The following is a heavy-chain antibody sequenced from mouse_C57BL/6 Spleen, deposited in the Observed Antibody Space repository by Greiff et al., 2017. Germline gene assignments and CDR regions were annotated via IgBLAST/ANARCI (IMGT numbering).Heavy chain of an antibody. CDR2: IDPSDSYT. V-gene: IGHV1-69*01. J-gene: IGHJ4*01. CDR3: AIWYRYAMDY. Sequence: VQLQQSGAELVMPGASVKLSCKASGYTFTSYWMHWVKQRPGQGLEWIGEIDPSDSYTNYNQKFKGKSTLTVDKSSSTAYMQLSSLTSEDSAVYYCAIWYRYAMDYWGQGTSVTVSS. D-gene: IGHD2-1*01. CDR1: GYTFTSYW.